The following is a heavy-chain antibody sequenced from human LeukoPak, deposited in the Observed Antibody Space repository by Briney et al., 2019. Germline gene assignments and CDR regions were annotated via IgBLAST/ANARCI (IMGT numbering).Heavy chain of an antibody. D-gene: IGHD5-24*01. CDR3: VKSAGKDGYRDVFDI. CDR2: ITKSGDQT. J-gene: IGHJ3*02. V-gene: IGHV3-53*01. Sequence: GGSLRLSCEVSGFTVSDYYVTWVRQAPGKGLEWVSTITKSGDQTHYADSVRGLFTISRDIFKNTLYLQMNSLRAEDTAVYHCVKSAGKDGYRDVFDIWGQGTVVTVSS. CDR1: GFTVSDYY.